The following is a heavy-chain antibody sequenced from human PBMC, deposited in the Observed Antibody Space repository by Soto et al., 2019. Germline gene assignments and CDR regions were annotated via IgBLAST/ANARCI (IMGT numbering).Heavy chain of an antibody. CDR3: ASPREGQWLVFDH. CDR2: ISKDGLDR. Sequence: PVGSLRLSCVVSGFTFSDFGTHWVRQSPGEGLAWVASISKDGLDRYYSESVKGRFTISRDDSKNTVFLQMNSLKVEDTAAYFCASPREGQWLVFDHWGQRTLVTAPQ. D-gene: IGHD6-19*01. V-gene: IGHV3-30*19. CDR1: GFTFSDFG. J-gene: IGHJ4*02.